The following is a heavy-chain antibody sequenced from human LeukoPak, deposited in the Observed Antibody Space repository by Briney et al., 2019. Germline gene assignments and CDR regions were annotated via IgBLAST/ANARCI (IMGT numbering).Heavy chain of an antibody. Sequence: SQTLSLTCTVSGGSISSGGYYWSWIRQPAGKGLEWIGRIYTSGSTNYNPSLKSRVTMSVDTSKDQFSLKLSSVTAADTAVYYCARDRTMIEPGGFDYWGQGTLVTVSS. CDR2: IYTSGST. CDR1: GGSISSGGYY. V-gene: IGHV4-61*02. CDR3: ARDRTMIEPGGFDY. J-gene: IGHJ4*02. D-gene: IGHD3-22*01.